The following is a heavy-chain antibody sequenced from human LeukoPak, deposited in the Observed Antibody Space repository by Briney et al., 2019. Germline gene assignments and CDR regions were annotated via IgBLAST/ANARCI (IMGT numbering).Heavy chain of an antibody. J-gene: IGHJ4*02. V-gene: IGHV4-59*01. CDR2: IYYSGGT. Sequence: SETLSLTCTVSGGSISSYYWSWIRQPPGKGLEWIGYIYYSGGTNYNPSLKSRVAISVDTSKNQFSLMLNSVTAADTAVYYSARFDSSGYYLDYWGQGTLVTVSS. CDR3: ARFDSSGYYLDY. D-gene: IGHD3-22*01. CDR1: GGSISSYY.